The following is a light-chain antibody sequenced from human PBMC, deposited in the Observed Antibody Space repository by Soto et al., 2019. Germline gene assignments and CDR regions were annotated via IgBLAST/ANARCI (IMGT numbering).Light chain of an antibody. CDR1: HAIFTS. J-gene: IGKJ1*01. CDR2: SAS. Sequence: IQLTQSPSTVSASVGDSVTISCRASHAIFTSLAWYQHKPGKAPRLLIFSASSLQTGVPPRFRGSGSGTDFTLTISSLQPDDVGLYYCQHYTLASGPFGQGTRV. CDR3: QHYTLASGP. V-gene: IGKV1-5*01.